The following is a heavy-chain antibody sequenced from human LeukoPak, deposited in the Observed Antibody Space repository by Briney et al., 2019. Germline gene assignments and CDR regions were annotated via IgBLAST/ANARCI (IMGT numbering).Heavy chain of an antibody. D-gene: IGHD5-18*01. J-gene: IGHJ4*02. Sequence: GGSLRLSCAASGFTFSNYYMSWIRQAPGKGLEWVSYISRSTSYTNYADSVKGRFTISRDNAKNSLYLQINSLRAEDTAVYYCARGARGYSSGDYWGQGTLVTVSS. CDR2: ISRSTSYT. CDR3: ARGARGYSSGDY. V-gene: IGHV3-11*05. CDR1: GFTFSNYY.